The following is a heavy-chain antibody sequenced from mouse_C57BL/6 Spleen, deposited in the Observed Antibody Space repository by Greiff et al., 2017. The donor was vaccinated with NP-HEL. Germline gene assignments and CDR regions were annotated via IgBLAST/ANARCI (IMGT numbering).Heavy chain of an antibody. V-gene: IGHV2-2*01. J-gene: IGHJ1*03. CDR1: GFSLTSYG. CDR3: APGDPYFDV. CDR2: IWSGGST. Sequence: VQRVESGPGLVQPSQSLSITCTVSGFSLTSYGVHWVRQSPGKGLEWLGVIWSGGSTDYNAAFISSLSLSKDNSKSQVFFKMNSLQADDTAIYYCAPGDPYFDVWGTGTTVTVSS.